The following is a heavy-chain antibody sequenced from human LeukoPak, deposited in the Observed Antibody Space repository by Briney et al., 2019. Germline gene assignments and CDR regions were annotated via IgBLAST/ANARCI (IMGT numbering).Heavy chain of an antibody. D-gene: IGHD6-19*01. Sequence: PGGSLRLSCAASGFTFSDYYMSWIRQAPGKGLEWVSYISSSGSTIYYADSVKGRFTISRDNAKNSPYLQMNSLRAEDTAVYYCARDRSAVAGRGYYYGMDVWGQGTTVTVSS. CDR2: ISSSGSTI. CDR3: ARDRSAVAGRGYYYGMDV. V-gene: IGHV3-11*01. CDR1: GFTFSDYY. J-gene: IGHJ6*02.